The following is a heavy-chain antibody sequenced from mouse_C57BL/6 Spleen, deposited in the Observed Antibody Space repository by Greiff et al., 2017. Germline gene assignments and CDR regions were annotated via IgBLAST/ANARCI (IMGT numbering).Heavy chain of an antibody. CDR3: ARRGGWDYFAY. CDR1: GYTFTSYW. Sequence: QVQLQQPGAELVKPGASVKLSCKASGYTFTSYWMHWVKQRPGQGLEWIGMIHPNSGSTNYNEKFKSKATLTVDKSSSTAYMQLSSLTSEDSAVYCCARRGGWDYFAYWGQGTTLTVSS. J-gene: IGHJ2*01. D-gene: IGHD3-2*02. V-gene: IGHV1-64*01. CDR2: IHPNSGST.